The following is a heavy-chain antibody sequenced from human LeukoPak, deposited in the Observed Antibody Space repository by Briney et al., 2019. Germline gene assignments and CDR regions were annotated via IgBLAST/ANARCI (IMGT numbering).Heavy chain of an antibody. CDR2: IYYSGST. J-gene: IGHJ4*02. CDR3: AGGGGSGWYGEDHYFDY. V-gene: IGHV4-59*01. Sequence: SETLSLTCTVSGGSISCYYWSWIRQPPGKGLEWIGYIYYSGSTNYNPSLKSRVTISVDTSKNQFSLKLSSVTAADTAVYYCAGGGGSGWYGEDHYFDYWGQGTLVTVSS. D-gene: IGHD6-19*01. CDR1: GGSISCYY.